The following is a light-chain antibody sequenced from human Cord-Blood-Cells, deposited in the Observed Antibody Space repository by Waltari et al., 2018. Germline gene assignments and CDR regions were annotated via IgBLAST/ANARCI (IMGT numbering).Light chain of an antibody. CDR1: QSISSS. CDR2: SAS. Sequence: DIQMTQSPSSLSASVGDRVTITCRASQSISSSLNWYQQKPGKAPKLLIYSASSLQSVVPSRFSGSGSGTDFTLTISSLQPEDFATYYCQQSYSNLTFGGGTKVEIK. J-gene: IGKJ4*02. V-gene: IGKV1-39*01. CDR3: QQSYSNLT.